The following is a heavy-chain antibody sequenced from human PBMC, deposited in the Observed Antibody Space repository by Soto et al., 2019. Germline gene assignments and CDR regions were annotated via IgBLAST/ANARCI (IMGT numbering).Heavy chain of an antibody. D-gene: IGHD3-9*01. CDR2: ISYDGSNK. J-gene: IGHJ5*02. V-gene: IGHV3-30*18. CDR1: GFTFSSYG. Sequence: QVQLVESGGGVVQPGRSLRLSCAASGFTFSSYGMHWVRQAPGKGLEWVAVISYDGSNKYYADSVKGRFTISRDNSKNXLXLXXTSLRAEDTAVYYCAKDRALLRYFDWLPPNNWFDPWGQGTLVTVSS. CDR3: AKDRALLRYFDWLPPNNWFDP.